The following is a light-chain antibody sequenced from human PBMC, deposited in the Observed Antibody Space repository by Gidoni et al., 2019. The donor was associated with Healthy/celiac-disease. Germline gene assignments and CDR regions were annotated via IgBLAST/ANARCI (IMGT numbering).Light chain of an antibody. J-gene: IGKJ4*01. CDR3: QQYNNWPLLT. CDR2: GAS. V-gene: IGKV3-15*01. Sequence: IVLTHSPATLSVSPGERATLSCRASQCVSSNLAWYQQNPGQAPRLLIYGASTRATGIPARFSGSGSGTEFTLTISSRQSEDFAVYYCQQYNNWPLLTFGGGTKVEIK. CDR1: QCVSSN.